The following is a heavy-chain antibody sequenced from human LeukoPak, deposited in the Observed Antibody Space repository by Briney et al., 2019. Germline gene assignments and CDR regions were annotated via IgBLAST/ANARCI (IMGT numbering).Heavy chain of an antibody. CDR1: GYSFTSYW. V-gene: IGHV5-51*01. CDR3: ARQLRGSGSPKFDY. Sequence: AGESLKISCKGPGYSFTSYWIGWVRQMPGKGLKWMGIIYPGDSDTRYSPSFQGQVTISADKSISTAYLQWSSLKASDTAMYYCARQLRGSGSPKFDYWGQGTLVTVSS. J-gene: IGHJ4*02. D-gene: IGHD3-10*01. CDR2: IYPGDSDT.